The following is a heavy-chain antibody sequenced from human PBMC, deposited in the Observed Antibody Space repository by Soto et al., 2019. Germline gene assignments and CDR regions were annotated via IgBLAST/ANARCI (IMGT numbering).Heavy chain of an antibody. D-gene: IGHD3-16*01. Sequence: GGSLRLSCAASGFTFSSYWMSWVRQAPGKGLEWVANIKQDGSEKYYVDSVKGRFPISRDNAKNSLYLQMNSLRAEDTAVYYCARGPGGEYYYYYMDVWGKGTTVTVSS. CDR3: ARGPGGEYYYYYMDV. V-gene: IGHV3-7*01. CDR1: GFTFSSYW. J-gene: IGHJ6*03. CDR2: IKQDGSEK.